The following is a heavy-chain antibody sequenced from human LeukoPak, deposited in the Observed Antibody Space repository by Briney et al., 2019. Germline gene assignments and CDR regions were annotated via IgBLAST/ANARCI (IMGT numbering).Heavy chain of an antibody. Sequence: PSETLSLTCAVYGGSFSGYYWSWVRQPPGKGLEWIGEINHSGSTNYNPSLKSRVTISVDTSKNQFSLKLSSVTAADTAVYCCARTNKYYDILTGYPGRYYFDYWGQGTLVTVSS. V-gene: IGHV4-34*01. D-gene: IGHD3-9*01. CDR3: ARTNKYYDILTGYPGRYYFDY. CDR1: GGSFSGYY. J-gene: IGHJ4*02. CDR2: INHSGST.